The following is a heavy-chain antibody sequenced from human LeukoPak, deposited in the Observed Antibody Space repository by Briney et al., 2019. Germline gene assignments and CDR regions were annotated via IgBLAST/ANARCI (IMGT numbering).Heavy chain of an antibody. CDR2: IYSGGST. Sequence: GGSLRLSCAASGFTVSSNYMSWVRQAPGKGLEWVSVIYSGGSTYYADSVKGRFTISRDNSKNTLYLQMNSLRAEDTAVYYCARGPLPIVGATDYWGQGTLVTVSS. J-gene: IGHJ4*02. V-gene: IGHV3-53*01. D-gene: IGHD1-26*01. CDR3: ARGPLPIVGATDY. CDR1: GFTVSSNY.